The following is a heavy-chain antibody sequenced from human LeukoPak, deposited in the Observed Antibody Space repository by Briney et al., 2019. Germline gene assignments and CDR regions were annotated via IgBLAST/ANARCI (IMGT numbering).Heavy chain of an antibody. D-gene: IGHD7-27*01. CDR2: IKSKTDGGTT. J-gene: IGHJ2*01. Sequence: GGSLRLSCAASGFTFSNAWMSWVRQAPGKGLEWVGRIKSKTDGGTTDYAAPVKGRFTISRDDSKNTLYLQMNSLRPEDTAVYYCAKVALGHYWYIDFWGRGTLVTVPS. CDR1: GFTFSNAW. V-gene: IGHV3-15*01. CDR3: AKVALGHYWYIDF.